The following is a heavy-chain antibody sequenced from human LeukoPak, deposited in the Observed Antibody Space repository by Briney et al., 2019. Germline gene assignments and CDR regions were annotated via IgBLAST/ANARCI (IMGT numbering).Heavy chain of an antibody. CDR3: ARDKWELLGYCYYGMDV. J-gene: IGHJ6*02. CDR1: GFAFSGYA. D-gene: IGHD1-26*01. CDR2: IGSSGRTI. V-gene: IGHV3-48*03. Sequence: GGSLRLSCAASGFAFSGYAMNWVRQAPGKGLEWVSYIGSSGRTIYYADSVRGRFTVSRDNAKNSLFLQMSSLRAEDTAVYYCARDKWELLGYCYYGMDVWGQGTTVTVSS.